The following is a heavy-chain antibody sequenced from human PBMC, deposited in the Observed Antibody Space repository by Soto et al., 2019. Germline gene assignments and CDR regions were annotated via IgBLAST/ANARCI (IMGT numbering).Heavy chain of an antibody. V-gene: IGHV1-2*02. CDR3: AREIAARLTPFDY. J-gene: IGHJ4*02. CDR1: GYTFTGYY. Sequence: SVKVSCQASGYTFTGYYMHWVRQAPGQGLEWMGWINPNSGGTNYAQKFQGRVTMTRDTSISTAYMELSRLRSDDTAVYYCAREIAARLTPFDYWGQGTLVTVSS. CDR2: INPNSGGT. D-gene: IGHD6-6*01.